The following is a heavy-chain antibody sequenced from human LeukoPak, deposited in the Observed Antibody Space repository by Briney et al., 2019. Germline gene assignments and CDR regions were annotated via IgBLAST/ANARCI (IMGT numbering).Heavy chain of an antibody. CDR2: ISYDGSNK. J-gene: IGHJ4*02. Sequence: GGSLRLSCAASEFTLSSYNMKWVRQAPGKGLEWVAVISYDGSNKYYADSVKGRFTISRDNSKNTLYLQMNSLRAEDTAVYYCARDLGYCSSTSCSSFDYWGQGTLVTVSS. CDR1: EFTLSSYN. D-gene: IGHD2-2*01. CDR3: ARDLGYCSSTSCSSFDY. V-gene: IGHV3-30-3*01.